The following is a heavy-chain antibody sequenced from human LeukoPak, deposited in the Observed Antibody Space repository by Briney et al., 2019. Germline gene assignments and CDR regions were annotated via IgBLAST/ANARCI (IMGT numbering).Heavy chain of an antibody. D-gene: IGHD2-2*01. V-gene: IGHV1-69*13. CDR1: GGTFSSYA. Sequence: GASVKVSCKASGGTFSSYAISWVRQAPGQGLEWMGGIIPIFGTANYAQKFQGRVTITADESTSTAYMELSSLRSEDTAVYYCARIGVPAAISGSGYHDAFDIWGQGTMVTVSS. CDR3: ARIGVPAAISGSGYHDAFDI. CDR2: IIPIFGTA. J-gene: IGHJ3*02.